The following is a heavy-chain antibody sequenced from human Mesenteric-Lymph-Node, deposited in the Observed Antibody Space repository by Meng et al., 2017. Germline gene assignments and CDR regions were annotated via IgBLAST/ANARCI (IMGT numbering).Heavy chain of an antibody. Sequence: SGPTLVKPTQTLTLTCTFSGFSLTTTEVAVGWIRQPPGKALEWLALIYWDGDKRYSPSLESRLTITKDTSRNLVVLTMTNVDPVDTATYYCVHRREGIRAKSYFDYWGQGTLVTVSS. J-gene: IGHJ4*02. V-gene: IGHV2-5*02. CDR3: VHRREGIRAKSYFDY. D-gene: IGHD3-10*01. CDR1: GFSLTTTEVA. CDR2: IYWDGDK.